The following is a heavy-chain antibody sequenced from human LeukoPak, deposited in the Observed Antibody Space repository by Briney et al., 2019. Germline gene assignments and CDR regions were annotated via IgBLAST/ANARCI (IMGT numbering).Heavy chain of an antibody. CDR2: IYYSGNT. CDR3: ARLTTVGCNTRSCYTDY. D-gene: IGHD2-2*02. J-gene: IGHJ4*02. CDR1: SGSVSRSSYY. V-gene: IGHV4-39*01. Sequence: SETLSLTCTVSSGSVSRSSYYWGWIRQPPGKGLEWIGTIYYSGNTFYNPSLKSRVTISVDTSKNQFSLKLSSVTAADTAVYYCARLTTVGCNTRSCYTDYWGQGILVTVSS.